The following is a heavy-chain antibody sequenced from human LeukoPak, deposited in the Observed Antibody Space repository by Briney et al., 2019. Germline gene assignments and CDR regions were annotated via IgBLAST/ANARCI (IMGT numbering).Heavy chain of an antibody. CDR2: IYPSGST. V-gene: IGHV4-30-2*01. J-gene: IGHJ4*02. CDR1: GGSISSGGYS. D-gene: IGHD3-3*01. CDR3: ARARRGGYDFWSGYYIWSSSFDY. Sequence: PSETLSLTCAVSGGSISSGGYSWSWIRQPPGKGLEWIGYIYPSGSTYYNPSLKSRVTISVDRSKNQFSLKLSSVTAADTAVYYCARARRGGYDFWSGYYIWSSSFDYWGQGTLVTVSS.